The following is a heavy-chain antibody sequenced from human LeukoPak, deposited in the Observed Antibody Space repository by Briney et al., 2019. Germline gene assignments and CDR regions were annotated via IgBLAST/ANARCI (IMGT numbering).Heavy chain of an antibody. J-gene: IGHJ6*04. CDR3: ARDVRRALRFNNFYPYFGMDV. CDR1: GGPINFH. D-gene: IGHD3-3*01. Sequence: SETLSLTCCVSGGPINFHWSWLRQSPGKGLEWIGCIYPNGSTSYNSPLKSPVTISLDTSKKQVSLMLKSVTAADTAVYYCARDVRRALRFNNFYPYFGMDVWGKGTTVIVST. V-gene: IGHV4-59*01. CDR2: IYPNGST.